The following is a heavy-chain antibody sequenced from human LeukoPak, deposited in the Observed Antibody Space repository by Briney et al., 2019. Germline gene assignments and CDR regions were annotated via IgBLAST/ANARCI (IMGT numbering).Heavy chain of an antibody. CDR2: ISACNGDT. Sequence: ASVKVSCKASGYTFTSYGISWVRQAPGQGLEWMGWISACNGDTNYAQKLQGRVTMTTDTSTSTAYMELRSLRSDDTAVYYCARTGTVERFLQDWGQGTLVTVSS. CDR3: ARTGTVERFLQD. D-gene: IGHD3-3*01. J-gene: IGHJ4*02. CDR1: GYTFTSYG. V-gene: IGHV1-18*01.